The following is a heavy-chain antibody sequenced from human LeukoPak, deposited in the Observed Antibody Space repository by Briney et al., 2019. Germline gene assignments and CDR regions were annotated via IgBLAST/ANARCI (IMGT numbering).Heavy chain of an antibody. V-gene: IGHV4-59*12. CDR2: IYHSGST. CDR3: ARGAVTYAFDY. D-gene: IGHD4-17*01. J-gene: IGHJ4*02. CDR1: GGSISSYY. Sequence: PSETLSLTCTVSGGSISSYYWSWIRQPPGKGLEWIGYIYHSGSTYYNPSLKSRVTISVDRSKNQFSLKLSSVTAADTAVYYCARGAVTYAFDYWGQGTLVTVSS.